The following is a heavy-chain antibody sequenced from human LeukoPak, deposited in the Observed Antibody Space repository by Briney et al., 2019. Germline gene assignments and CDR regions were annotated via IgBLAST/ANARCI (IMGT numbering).Heavy chain of an antibody. CDR1: GFTFRSYS. CDR2: ISSSTSYI. CDR3: AKDSGGYNYEWYFDL. Sequence: GGSLRLSCAASGFTFRSYSMNWVRQAPGKGLEWVSSISSSTSYIYYADSVKGRFTISRDNAKNTLYLQMNSLRAEDTAVYYCAKDSGGYNYEWYFDLWGRGTLVTVSS. J-gene: IGHJ2*01. D-gene: IGHD5-24*01. V-gene: IGHV3-21*01.